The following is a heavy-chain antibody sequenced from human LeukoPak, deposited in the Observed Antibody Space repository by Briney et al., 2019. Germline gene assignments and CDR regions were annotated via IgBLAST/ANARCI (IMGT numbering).Heavy chain of an antibody. CDR3: VAPRELYILNDALEI. D-gene: IGHD1-7*01. CDR2: ISFDGNQNK. J-gene: IGHJ3*02. CDR1: GFTFRTYG. V-gene: IGHV3-30*03. Sequence: GGSLRLSCAASGFTFRTYGMHWVRQAPGKGLEWVAFISFDGNQNKYYADSVKGRFTVSRDNSKNTLYLQMNSLRAEDTAVYYCVAPRELYILNDALEIWGQGTMVTVSS.